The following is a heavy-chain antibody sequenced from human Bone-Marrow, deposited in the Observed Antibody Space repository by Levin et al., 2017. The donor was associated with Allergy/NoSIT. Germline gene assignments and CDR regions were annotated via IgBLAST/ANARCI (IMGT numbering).Heavy chain of an antibody. Sequence: GESLKISCAASGFTISDYYMSWIRWAPGKGLERVAYISGTGTTTSYADSVKGRFTISRDKAKNSLLLQMNSLRAEDSAIYYCAGDFTWGVFDYWGQGTLVTVSS. J-gene: IGHJ4*02. CDR3: AGDFTWGVFDY. CDR2: ISGTGTTT. CDR1: GFTISDYY. V-gene: IGHV3-11*01. D-gene: IGHD3-16*01.